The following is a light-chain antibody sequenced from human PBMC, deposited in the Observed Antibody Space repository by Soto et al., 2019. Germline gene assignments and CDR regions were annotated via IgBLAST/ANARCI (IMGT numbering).Light chain of an antibody. J-gene: IGLJ2*01. Sequence: QLVLTQSPSASASLGASVKLTCTLSSGHSSYSIAWHQQQPEKGPRYLMKLNSDGSHSKGDGIPDRFSGSRSGAERYLTISSLQSEDEADYYCQTWDTGKVVFGGGTKVTVL. CDR1: SGHSSYS. CDR2: LNSDGSH. V-gene: IGLV4-69*01. CDR3: QTWDTGKVV.